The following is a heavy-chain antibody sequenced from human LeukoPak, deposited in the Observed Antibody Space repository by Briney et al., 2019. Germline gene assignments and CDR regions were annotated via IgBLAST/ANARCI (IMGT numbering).Heavy chain of an antibody. CDR1: GFTFSSYG. CDR2: IRYDGSNK. J-gene: IGHJ4*02. Sequence: PGGSLRLSCAASGFTFSSYGMHWVRQAPGKGLEWVAFIRYDGSNKYYADSVKGRFTISRDNSKNTLYLQMNSLRAEDTAVYYCATAHSWELPLDYWGQGSLITVSS. V-gene: IGHV3-30*02. CDR3: ATAHSWELPLDY. D-gene: IGHD1-26*01.